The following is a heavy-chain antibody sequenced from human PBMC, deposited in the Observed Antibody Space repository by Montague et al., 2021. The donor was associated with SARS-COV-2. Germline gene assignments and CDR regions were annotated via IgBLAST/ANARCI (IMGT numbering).Heavy chain of an antibody. V-gene: IGHV4-59*08. CDR1: GFPVADYF. J-gene: IGHJ4*02. Sequence: SETLSLTCTHSGFPVADYFWRWTREPPSKLLSSLELVLYHQLTNFNPSLKSRVAISVDTSKNQFSLRLTTVTAADTAFYYCVRHPHYDGLNGPPDFWDQGTLVTVSS. CDR2: VLYHQLT. D-gene: IGHD3-9*01. CDR3: VRHPHYDGLNGPPDF.